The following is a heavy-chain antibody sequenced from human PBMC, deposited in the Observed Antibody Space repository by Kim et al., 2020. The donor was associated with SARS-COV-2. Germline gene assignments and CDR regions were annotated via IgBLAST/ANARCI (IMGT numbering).Heavy chain of an antibody. Sequence: GGSLRLSCAASGFTFSSYAMSWVRQAPGKGLEWVSAISGSGGSTYYADSVKGRFTTSRDNSKNTLYLQMNSLRAEDTAVYYCAKGTLPYGDYDGWFDPWGQGTLVTVSS. CDR1: GFTFSSYA. CDR2: ISGSGGST. J-gene: IGHJ5*02. V-gene: IGHV3-23*01. CDR3: AKGTLPYGDYDGWFDP. D-gene: IGHD4-17*01.